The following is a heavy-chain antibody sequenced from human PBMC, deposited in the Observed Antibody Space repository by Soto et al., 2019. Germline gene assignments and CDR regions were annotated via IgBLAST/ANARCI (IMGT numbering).Heavy chain of an antibody. CDR3: AIGGACISTSCHGAFDI. D-gene: IGHD2-2*01. V-gene: IGHV4-4*02. J-gene: IGHJ3*02. CDR2: IHHSGST. CDR1: GDSISSMNW. Sequence: SETLSLTCAVSGDSISSMNWWSWVRQPPGKGLEWIGEIHHSGSTNYNPSLKSRVTISVEKSKNQFSLKLSSVTAADTAVYYCAIGGACISTSCHGAFDIWGQGTMVTVSS.